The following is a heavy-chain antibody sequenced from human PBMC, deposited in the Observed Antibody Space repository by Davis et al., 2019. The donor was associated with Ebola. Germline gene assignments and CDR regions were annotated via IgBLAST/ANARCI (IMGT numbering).Heavy chain of an antibody. Sequence: SLKISCAASGFTFDDYAMHWVRQAPGKGLEWVSGISWNSGSIGYADSVKGRFTISRDNAKNSLYLQMNSLRAEDTALYYCAKAQSAGIPNLFDYWGQGTLVTVSS. CDR1: GFTFDDYA. D-gene: IGHD6-19*01. V-gene: IGHV3-9*01. J-gene: IGHJ4*02. CDR2: ISWNSGSI. CDR3: AKAQSAGIPNLFDY.